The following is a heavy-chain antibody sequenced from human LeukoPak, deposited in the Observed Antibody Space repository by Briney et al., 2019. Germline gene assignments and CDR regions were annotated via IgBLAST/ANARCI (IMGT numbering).Heavy chain of an antibody. V-gene: IGHV3-30-3*01. CDR1: GFTFSSYA. Sequence: GGSLRLSCAASGFTFSSYAMDWVRQAPGKGLEWVAAILYDGSKKYYADSVKGRFTISRDNSKNTVYLQMNSLRTEDTAVYYCARDPSPYCSGGGCYDFFDYWGQGTLVTVSS. D-gene: IGHD2-15*01. J-gene: IGHJ4*02. CDR3: ARDPSPYCSGGGCYDFFDY. CDR2: ILYDGSKK.